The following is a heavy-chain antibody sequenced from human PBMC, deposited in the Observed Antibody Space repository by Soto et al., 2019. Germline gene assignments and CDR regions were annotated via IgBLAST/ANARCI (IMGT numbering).Heavy chain of an antibody. CDR3: ARASNSDPNYYYYGMRV. V-gene: IGHV3-48*03. CDR2: ISSSGSTI. CDR1: RLTSSRYE. Sequence: GSLRVSCAASRLTSSRYEMNCVRQAPGNGLEWVSYISSSGSTIYYADSVKGRFTISRDNAKNSLYLQMNSLRAEDTAVYYCARASNSDPNYYYYGMRVSGQVTTV. D-gene: IGHD4-4*01. J-gene: IGHJ6*02.